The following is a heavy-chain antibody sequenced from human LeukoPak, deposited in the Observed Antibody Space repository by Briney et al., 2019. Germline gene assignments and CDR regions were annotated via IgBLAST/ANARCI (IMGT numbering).Heavy chain of an antibody. J-gene: IGHJ6*02. Sequence: SETLSLTCTVSGGSISSSSYYWGWIRQPPGKGLEWIGSIYYSESTYYNPSLKSRVTISVDTSKNQFSLKLSSVTAADTAVYYCAREAVQLWINHQYYYYYGMDVWGQGTTVTVSS. D-gene: IGHD5-18*01. CDR2: IYYSEST. CDR3: AREAVQLWINHQYYYYYGMDV. CDR1: GGSISSSSYY. V-gene: IGHV4-39*07.